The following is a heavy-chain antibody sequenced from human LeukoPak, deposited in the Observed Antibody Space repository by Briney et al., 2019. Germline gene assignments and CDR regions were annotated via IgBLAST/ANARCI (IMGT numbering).Heavy chain of an antibody. CDR2: IYYSGTT. CDR1: GGSFSGYY. V-gene: IGHV4-39*01. Sequence: SETLSLTCAVYGGSFSGYYWGWIRQPPGKGLEWIGSIYYSGTTYYNPSLKSRVTISVDTSKNQFSLKLSSVTAADTALYYCAKHYMGSSYNHGLDCWGQGTLVTVSS. CDR3: AKHYMGSSYNHGLDC. D-gene: IGHD3-10*01. J-gene: IGHJ4*02.